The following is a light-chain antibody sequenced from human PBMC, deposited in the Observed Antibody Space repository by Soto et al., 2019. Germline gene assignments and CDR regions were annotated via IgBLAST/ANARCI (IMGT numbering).Light chain of an antibody. CDR3: QQYGSSPIT. V-gene: IGKV3D-20*01. CDR1: QSVSSSY. J-gene: IGKJ5*01. CDR2: DAS. Sequence: EIVLTQSPSTLSLSPGETATLSCGASQSVSSSYLAWYQQKPGLAPKLLVYDASSRATGIPDRFSGSGSVTDFTLTISTLEPEDFAVYYCQQYGSSPITFGQGTRLEIK.